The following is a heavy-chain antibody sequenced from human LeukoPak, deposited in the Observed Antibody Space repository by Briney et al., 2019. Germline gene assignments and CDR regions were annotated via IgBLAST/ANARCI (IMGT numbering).Heavy chain of an antibody. J-gene: IGHJ5*02. Sequence: GESLKISCKGSGYNFTKFWLGWVRQMPGKGLEWMGIIFPGDSDTRYSPSFEGQVTISADKSLSTAYLQWTSLKVSDTAMYYCAVTALDNWFDHWGQGTLVTVSS. D-gene: IGHD2-21*02. CDR2: IFPGDSDT. CDR1: GYNFTKFW. V-gene: IGHV5-51*01. CDR3: AVTALDNWFDH.